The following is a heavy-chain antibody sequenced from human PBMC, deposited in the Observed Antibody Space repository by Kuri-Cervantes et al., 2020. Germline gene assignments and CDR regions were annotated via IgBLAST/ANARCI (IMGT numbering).Heavy chain of an antibody. CDR2: ISYDGGNK. J-gene: IGHJ6*02. V-gene: IGHV3-30*18. CDR3: AKGTDNYYFAMDV. CDR1: GFTFSSYS. D-gene: IGHD3-9*01. Sequence: GESLKISCAASGFTFSSYSMNWVRQAPGKGLEWVAVISYDGGNKYYADSLKGRFTISRDNSKNTLYLQMNSLRAEDTAMYYCAKGTDNYYFAMDVWGQGTTVTVSS.